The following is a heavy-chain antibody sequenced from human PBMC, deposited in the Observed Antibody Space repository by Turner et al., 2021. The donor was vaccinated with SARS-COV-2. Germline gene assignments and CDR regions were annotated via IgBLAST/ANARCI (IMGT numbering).Heavy chain of an antibody. V-gene: IGHV3-33*01. J-gene: IGHJ3*02. CDR2: ICNDGSQK. CDR1: GITFSSHG. Sequence: QVQLVEWGGGGAKPGRSRRLSGAASGITFSSHGMHWVRQAPGKGLEWVAVICNDGSQKYYADSVKGRFTISRDNSKNMVYLQMNSLRAEDTAVYYCARLDDSGHWGAFDIWGQGTMVTVSS. CDR3: ARLDDSGHWGAFDI. D-gene: IGHD3-22*01.